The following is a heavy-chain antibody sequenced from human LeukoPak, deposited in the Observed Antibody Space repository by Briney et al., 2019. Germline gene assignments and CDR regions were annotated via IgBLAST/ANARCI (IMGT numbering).Heavy chain of an antibody. J-gene: IGHJ4*02. D-gene: IGHD1-1*01. V-gene: IGHV3-74*01. CDR3: ERGGELPGRAIDQ. CDR1: GFTFSSTW. CDR2: IESDGSST. Sequence: PGGSLRLSCAASGFTFSSTWMHWVRQVPGKELVWVARIESDGSSTNYADSVKGRFTISRDNAKNTLYLQMNSLRAEDTAVYYCERGGELPGRAIDQWGQGTLVTVSS.